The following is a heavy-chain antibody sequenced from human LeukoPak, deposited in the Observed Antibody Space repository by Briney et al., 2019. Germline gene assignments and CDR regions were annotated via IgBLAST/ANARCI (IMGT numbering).Heavy chain of an antibody. CDR2: IGTAGDT. J-gene: IGHJ4*02. D-gene: IGHD1-26*01. Sequence: GGSLRLSCAASGFTFSSYDMRWVRQATGKGLEWVSAIGTAGDTYYPGSVKDRFTISRENAKNSLYLQMNSLRAGDTAVYYCARGRRGGSFQQAYYFDYWGQGTLVTVSS. V-gene: IGHV3-13*01. CDR3: ARGRRGGSFQQAYYFDY. CDR1: GFTFSSYD.